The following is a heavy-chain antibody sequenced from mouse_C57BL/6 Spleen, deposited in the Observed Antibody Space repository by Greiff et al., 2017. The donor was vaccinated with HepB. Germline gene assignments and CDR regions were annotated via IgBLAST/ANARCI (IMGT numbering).Heavy chain of an antibody. CDR1: GYAFSSSW. V-gene: IGHV1-82*01. Sequence: QVQLQQSGPELVKPGASVKISCKASGYAFSSSWMNWVKQRPGKGLEWIGRIYPGDGDTNYNGKFKGKATLTADKSSSTAYMQLSSLTSEDSAVYFCAREGVYGYVFDYWGQGTTLTVSS. CDR3: AREGVYGYVFDY. D-gene: IGHD2-2*01. CDR2: IYPGDGDT. J-gene: IGHJ2*01.